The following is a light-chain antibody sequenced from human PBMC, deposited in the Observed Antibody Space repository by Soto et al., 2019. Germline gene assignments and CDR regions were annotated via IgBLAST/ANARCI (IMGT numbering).Light chain of an antibody. CDR1: GSNIGAGYD. V-gene: IGLV1-40*01. Sequence: QSVLTQPPSVSGAPGPRVTISCTGSGSNIGAGYDVHWYQQLPGTAPKLLIYGNSNRPSGVPDRFSGSKSGTSASLAITGLQAEDEADYYCQSYDSSLSVVFGGGTKVTVL. CDR2: GNS. CDR3: QSYDSSLSVV. J-gene: IGLJ2*01.